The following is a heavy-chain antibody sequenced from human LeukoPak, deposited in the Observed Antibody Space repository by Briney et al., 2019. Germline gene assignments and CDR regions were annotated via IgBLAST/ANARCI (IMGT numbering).Heavy chain of an antibody. CDR3: VKDRGSVVRGVIISGFDY. Sequence: GGSLRLSCAASGFTFSSYAMSWVRQAPGKGLEWVSAISGSGGSTYYADSVKGRFTISRDNSKNTLYLQMNSLRAEDTALYYCVKDRGSVVRGVIISGFDYWGQGTLVTVSS. CDR1: GFTFSSYA. D-gene: IGHD3-10*01. J-gene: IGHJ4*02. V-gene: IGHV3-23*01. CDR2: ISGSGGST.